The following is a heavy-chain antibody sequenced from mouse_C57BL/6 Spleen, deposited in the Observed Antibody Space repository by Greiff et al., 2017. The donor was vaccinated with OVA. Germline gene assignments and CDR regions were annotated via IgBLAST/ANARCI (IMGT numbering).Heavy chain of an antibody. CDR3: AKKGVENYDWYFDV. CDR1: GFSLTSYG. CDR2: IWRGGST. Sequence: VQLQQSGPGLVQPSQSLSITCTVSGFSLTSYGVHWVRQSPGKGLEWLGVIWRGGSTDYNAAFMSRLSITKDNSKSQVFFKMNSLQADDTAIYYCAKKGVENYDWYFDVWGTGTTVTVSS. J-gene: IGHJ1*03. D-gene: IGHD1-1*02. V-gene: IGHV2-5*01.